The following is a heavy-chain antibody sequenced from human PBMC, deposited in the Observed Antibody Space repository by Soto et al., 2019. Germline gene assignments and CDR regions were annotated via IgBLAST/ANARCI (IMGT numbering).Heavy chain of an antibody. J-gene: IGHJ6*03. Sequence: PGLFRSAPGFTLRSLALGWVPPAPGEGLEWVSAISGSGGSTYYADSVKGRFTISRDNSKNTLYLQMNSLRAEDTAVYYCAKDSSRNFYYYYYYMDVWGKGTTVTVSS. CDR1: GFTLRSLA. V-gene: IGHV3-23*01. CDR3: AKDSSRNFYYYYYYMDV. CDR2: ISGSGGST. D-gene: IGHD4-4*01.